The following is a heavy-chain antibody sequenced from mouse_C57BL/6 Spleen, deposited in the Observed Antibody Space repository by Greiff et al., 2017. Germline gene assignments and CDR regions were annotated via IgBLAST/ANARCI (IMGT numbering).Heavy chain of an antibody. Sequence: QVQLKQSGAELVMPGASVKLSCKASGYTFTSYWMHWVKQRPGQGLEWIGEIDPSDSYTNYNQKFKGKSTLTVDKSSSTAYMQLSSLTSEDSAVYYCARSFPGAMDYWGQGTSVTVSS. J-gene: IGHJ4*01. V-gene: IGHV1-69*01. CDR2: IDPSDSYT. CDR3: ARSFPGAMDY. CDR1: GYTFTSYW.